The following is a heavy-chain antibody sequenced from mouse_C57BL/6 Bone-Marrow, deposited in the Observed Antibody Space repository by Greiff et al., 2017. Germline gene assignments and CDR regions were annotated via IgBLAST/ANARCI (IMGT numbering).Heavy chain of an antibody. D-gene: IGHD2-5*01. J-gene: IGHJ2*01. CDR1: GFTFSDYG. CDR3: ARHTDSNYFDY. V-gene: IGHV5-15*04. CDR2: ISNLAYSI. Sequence: EVMLVESGGGLVQPGGSLTLSCAASGFTFSDYGMAWVRQAPRKGPEWVAFISNLAYSIYYAAPVSGRFTISRENAKNTLYLEMSSLRSEDTAMYYCARHTDSNYFDYWGQGTTLTVSS.